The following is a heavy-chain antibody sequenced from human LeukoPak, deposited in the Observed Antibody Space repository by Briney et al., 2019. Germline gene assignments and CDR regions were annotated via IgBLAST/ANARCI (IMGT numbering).Heavy chain of an antibody. CDR2: IFYSGSM. CDR3: ARQTTVISFDY. V-gene: IGHV4-30-4*01. D-gene: IGHD4-17*01. CDR1: GGSISSGDYY. Sequence: SETLSLTCTVSGGSISSGDYYWTWIRQPPGKGLEWMGYIFYSGSMYYNPSLKSRLTISVDTSKNQFSLKLRSVTAADTAAHYCARQTTVISFDYWGQGALVTVSS. J-gene: IGHJ4*02.